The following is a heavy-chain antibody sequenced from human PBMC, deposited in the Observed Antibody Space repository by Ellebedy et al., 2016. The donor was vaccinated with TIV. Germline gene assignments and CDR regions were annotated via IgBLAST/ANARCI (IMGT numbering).Heavy chain of an antibody. CDR1: GYTFSTHG. CDR2: INAYSGNT. D-gene: IGHD3-16*01. Sequence: ASVKVSCXASGYTFSTHGINWVRQAPGQGLEWMGWINAYSGNTNYAQKLQGRVTMTTDTSTSTAYMELRSLRSDDTAIYSCARDLGVHWYFDLWGRGTLVTVSS. V-gene: IGHV1-18*01. CDR3: ARDLGVHWYFDL. J-gene: IGHJ2*01.